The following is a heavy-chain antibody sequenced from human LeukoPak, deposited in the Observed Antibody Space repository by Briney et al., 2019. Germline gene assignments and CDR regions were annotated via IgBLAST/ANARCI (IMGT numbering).Heavy chain of an antibody. CDR1: GHTFTSYG. V-gene: IGHV1-18*01. D-gene: IGHD3-10*01. CDR3: AREGVLWFGELGLDY. Sequence: APVKVSCKASGHTFTSYGISWVRQAPGQGLEWMGWISAYNGNTNYAQKLQGRVTMTTDTSTSTAYMELRSLRSDDTAVYYCAREGVLWFGELGLDYWGQGTLVTVSS. J-gene: IGHJ4*02. CDR2: ISAYNGNT.